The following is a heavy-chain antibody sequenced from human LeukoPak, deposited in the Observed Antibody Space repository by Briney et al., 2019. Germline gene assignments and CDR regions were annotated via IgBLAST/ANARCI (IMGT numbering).Heavy chain of an antibody. CDR1: GFTFSDYY. D-gene: IGHD6-19*01. CDR2: ISGSGGST. Sequence: GGSLRLSCAASGFTFSDYYMSWIRQAPGKGLEWVSAISGSGGSTYYADSVKGRFTISRDNSKNTLYLQMNSLRAEDTAVYYCAKGSGSSGWTSLDYWGQGTLVTVSS. CDR3: AKGSGSSGWTSLDY. J-gene: IGHJ4*02. V-gene: IGHV3-23*01.